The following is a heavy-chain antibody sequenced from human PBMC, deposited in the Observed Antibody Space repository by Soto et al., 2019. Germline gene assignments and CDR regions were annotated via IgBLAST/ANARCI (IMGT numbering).Heavy chain of an antibody. J-gene: IGHJ6*02. D-gene: IGHD2-2*01. CDR2: IWYDGSNK. CDR3: ATDLAYCSSTSCYEANYSYGMDV. Sequence: ESGGGVVQPGRSLRLSCAASGFTFSSYGMHWVRQAPGKGLEWVAVIWYDGSNKYYADSVKGRFTISRDNSKNTLYLQMNSLRAEDTAVYYCATDLAYCSSTSCYEANYSYGMDVWGQGTTVTVSS. V-gene: IGHV3-33*01. CDR1: GFTFSSYG.